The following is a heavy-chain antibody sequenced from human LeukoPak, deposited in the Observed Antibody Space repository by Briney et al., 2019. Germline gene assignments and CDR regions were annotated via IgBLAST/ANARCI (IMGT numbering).Heavy chain of an antibody. D-gene: IGHD4-23*01. J-gene: IGHJ6*03. V-gene: IGHV3-23*01. CDR2: ISGGSGST. CDR3: AKLGGNSNFYYYYMDV. CDR1: GFTFNTYA. Sequence: PGGSLRLSCAASGFTFNTYAMSWVRQAPGKGLEWVSTISGGSGSTFFADSVKGRFTISRDNSKGTLYLQMNSLRAEDTAVYSCAKLGGNSNFYYYYMDVWGKGTTVTVSS.